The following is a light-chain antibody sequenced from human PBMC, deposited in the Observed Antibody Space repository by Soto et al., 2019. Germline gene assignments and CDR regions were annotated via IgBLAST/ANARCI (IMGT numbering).Light chain of an antibody. CDR1: SSNIGTNV. Sequence: QSVLTQPPSVSGTPGQRVTISCSGSSSNIGTNVVNWYQQFPGTAPKLLIFNNNNRPSGVPDRFSGSKSGSSASLAISGLLSEDEADYYCFSYTSSGTYVFGTGTKVTVL. CDR2: NNN. CDR3: FSYTSSGTYV. J-gene: IGLJ1*01. V-gene: IGLV1-44*01.